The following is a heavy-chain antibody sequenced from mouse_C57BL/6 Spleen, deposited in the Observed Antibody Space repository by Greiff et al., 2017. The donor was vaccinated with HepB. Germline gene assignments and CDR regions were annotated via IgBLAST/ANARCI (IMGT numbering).Heavy chain of an antibody. CDR3: ARLDYGSSYFDY. CDR1: GYTFTSYW. Sequence: QVQLQQPGAELVKPGASVKMSCQASGYTFTSYWITWVKQRPGQGLEWIGDIYPGSGSTNYNEKFKSKATLTVDTSSSTAYMQLSSLTSEDSAVYYCARLDYGSSYFDYWGQGTTLTVSS. D-gene: IGHD1-1*01. V-gene: IGHV1-55*01. CDR2: IYPGSGST. J-gene: IGHJ2*01.